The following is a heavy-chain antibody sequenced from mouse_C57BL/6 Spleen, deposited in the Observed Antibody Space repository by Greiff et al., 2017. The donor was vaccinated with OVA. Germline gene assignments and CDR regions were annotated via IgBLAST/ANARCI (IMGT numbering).Heavy chain of an antibody. CDR2: INPNNGGT. V-gene: IGHV1-18*01. Sequence: VHVKQSGPELVKPGASVKIPCKASGYTFTDYNMDWVKQSHGKSLEWIGDINPNNGGTIYNQKFKGKATLTVDKSSSTAYMELRSLTSEDTAVYYCARSELGLFAYWGQGTLVTVSA. J-gene: IGHJ3*01. D-gene: IGHD4-1*01. CDR3: ARSELGLFAY. CDR1: GYTFTDYN.